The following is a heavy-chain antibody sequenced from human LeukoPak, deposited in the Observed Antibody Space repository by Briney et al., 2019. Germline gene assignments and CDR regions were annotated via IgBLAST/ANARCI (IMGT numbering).Heavy chain of an antibody. CDR3: ARDDNSAISVNVDY. J-gene: IGHJ4*02. CDR2: ISTSTGDT. D-gene: IGHD4-23*01. CDR1: GYSFILYG. V-gene: IGHV1-18*01. Sequence: ASGKVSCKSSGYSFILYGISWVRQAPGQGPEWMGGISTSTGDTKYTQKFQGRGTLTTDTATSTAYMDLSSLRSDDPDVYYCARDDNSAISVNVDYWGQGTLVTVSP.